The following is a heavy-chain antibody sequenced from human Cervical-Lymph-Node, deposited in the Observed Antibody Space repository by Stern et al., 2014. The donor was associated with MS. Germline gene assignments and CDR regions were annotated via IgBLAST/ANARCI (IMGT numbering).Heavy chain of an antibody. Sequence: VQLVQSGAEVKKPGESLKISCKGSGYSFSSYWIGWVRQMPGKGLEWMGIVYPGDSDSRYSPTFQGQVTISADKSISPAYLQWGSLKASDPAIYYCARHLPHYDTSGYLFDYWGQGTLVTVSS. D-gene: IGHD3-22*01. CDR3: ARHLPHYDTSGYLFDY. CDR2: VYPGDSDS. J-gene: IGHJ4*02. V-gene: IGHV5-51*01. CDR1: GYSFSSYW.